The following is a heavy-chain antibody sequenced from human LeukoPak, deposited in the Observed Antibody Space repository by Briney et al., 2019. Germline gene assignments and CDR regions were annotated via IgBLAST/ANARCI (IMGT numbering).Heavy chain of an antibody. J-gene: IGHJ3*01. CDR1: GGSLSSGGYY. CDR3: ARDGGRYFDWLTS. V-gene: IGHV4-30-2*01. CDR2: ISHSGST. Sequence: SQTLSLTCTVFGGSLSSGGYYWSWIRQPPGKGLEWIGYISHSGSTYYKSSLKSRVTISVDRSKNQFSLRLSSVTAADAAVYYCARDGGRYFDWLTSWGQGTMVTVSS. D-gene: IGHD3-9*01.